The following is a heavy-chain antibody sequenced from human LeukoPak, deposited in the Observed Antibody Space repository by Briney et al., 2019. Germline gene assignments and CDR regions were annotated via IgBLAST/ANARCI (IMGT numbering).Heavy chain of an antibody. D-gene: IGHD4-17*01. CDR1: GGSFSGYY. J-gene: IGHJ4*02. CDR3: ARGPIDHGDYDDY. CDR2: INHSGST. Sequence: PSETLSLTCAVYGGSFSGYYWSWIRQPPGKGLEWIGEINHSGSTNYNPSLKSRVTISVDTSKNQFSLKLSSVTAADTAVYYCARGPIDHGDYDDYWGQGTLVTVSS. V-gene: IGHV4-34*01.